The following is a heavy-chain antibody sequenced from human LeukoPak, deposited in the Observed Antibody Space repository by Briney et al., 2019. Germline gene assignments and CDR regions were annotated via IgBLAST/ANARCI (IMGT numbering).Heavy chain of an antibody. CDR1: GGTFSSYA. CDR3: ASHSSSWYNAFDI. J-gene: IGHJ3*02. D-gene: IGHD6-13*01. Sequence: GASVKVSCKASGGTFSSYAISWVRQAPGQGLEWMGRIIPIFGTANYAQKFQGRVTITTDESTSTAYMELSSLRSEDTAVYYCASHSSSWYNAFDIWGQGTMVTVSS. CDR2: IIPIFGTA. V-gene: IGHV1-69*05.